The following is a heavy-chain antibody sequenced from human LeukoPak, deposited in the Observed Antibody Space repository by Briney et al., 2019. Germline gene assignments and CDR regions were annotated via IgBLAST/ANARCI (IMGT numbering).Heavy chain of an antibody. D-gene: IGHD3-9*01. CDR2: IFSGGGEI. CDR3: AREGFDWANFDY. V-gene: IGHV3-21*01. J-gene: IGHJ4*02. CDR1: GFTFSSFA. Sequence: GGSLRLSCAASGFTFSSFAMVWVRQPPGKGLEWVSSIFSGGGEIHYADSVRGRFTISRDNAKNSLYLQMNSLRAEDTAVYYCAREGFDWANFDYWGQGTLVTVSS.